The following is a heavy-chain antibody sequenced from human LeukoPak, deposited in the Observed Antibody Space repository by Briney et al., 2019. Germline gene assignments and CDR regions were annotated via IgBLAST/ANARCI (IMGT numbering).Heavy chain of an antibody. D-gene: IGHD5-18*01. V-gene: IGHV3-23*01. J-gene: IGHJ4*02. Sequence: GGSLRLSCAASGFTFSSYAMSWVRQAPGKGLEWVSAISGSGGSTYYADSVRGRLTISRDNSKNTLYLQMNSLRAEDTAVYYCARGGRYSYVDYWGQGTLVTVSS. CDR3: ARGGRYSYVDY. CDR2: ISGSGGST. CDR1: GFTFSSYA.